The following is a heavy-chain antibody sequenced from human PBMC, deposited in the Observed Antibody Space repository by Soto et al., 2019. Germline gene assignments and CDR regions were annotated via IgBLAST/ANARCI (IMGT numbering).Heavy chain of an antibody. Sequence: GGSLRLSCAASGFTFSSYAMSWVRQAPGKGLEWVSAISGSGGSTYYADSVKGRFTISRDNSKNTLYLQMNSLRADDTAVYYCAKGSIARRSHHFDYLGQGTLVTVSS. J-gene: IGHJ4*02. CDR3: AKGSIARRSHHFDY. D-gene: IGHD6-6*01. CDR2: ISGSGGST. V-gene: IGHV3-23*01. CDR1: GFTFSSYA.